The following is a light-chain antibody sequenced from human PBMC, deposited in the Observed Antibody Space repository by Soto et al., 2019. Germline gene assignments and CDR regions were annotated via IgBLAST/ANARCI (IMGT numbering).Light chain of an antibody. CDR3: QQYKKWPRT. CDR1: QSVSSN. CDR2: DAS. V-gene: IGKV3-15*01. Sequence: EIVMTPSPVTLSVSPGERATLSSRASQSVSSNFAWYQQKPGQAPRLLIYDASTRATGIPARFSGSGSGTEFTLTISSLQSEDFAVYYCQQYKKWPRTFGHGTKVDIK. J-gene: IGKJ1*01.